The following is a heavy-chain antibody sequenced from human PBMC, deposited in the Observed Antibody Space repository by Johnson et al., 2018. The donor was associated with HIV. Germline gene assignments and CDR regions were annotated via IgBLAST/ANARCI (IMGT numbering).Heavy chain of an antibody. Sequence: QVQLVESGGGVVQPGRSLRLSCAASGFTFSSYAMHWVRQAPGKGLEWVAVISYDGSNKYYADSVKGRFTISRDNSKNTLYLQMNSLRAEDTAVYYCARGKRPAALRRGDAFDIWGQGTMVTVSS. V-gene: IGHV3-30*04. CDR1: GFTFSSYA. CDR2: ISYDGSNK. CDR3: ARGKRPAALRRGDAFDI. J-gene: IGHJ3*02. D-gene: IGHD2-2*01.